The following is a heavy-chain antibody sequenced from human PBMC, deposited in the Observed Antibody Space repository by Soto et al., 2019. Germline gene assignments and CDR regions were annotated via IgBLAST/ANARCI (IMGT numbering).Heavy chain of an antibody. D-gene: IGHD3-9*01. V-gene: IGHV4-34*01. Sequence: SETLSLTCAVYGGAFTDYYWTWIRQSPGKGLEWIGEINRSGSTKYHPSLESRVSMPVDTIKKQVSLKMTSVTAADTAVYYGARGSWDNRAFDFVDFWGQGSLVT. CDR2: INRSGST. J-gene: IGHJ4*02. CDR1: GGAFTDYY. CDR3: ARGSWDNRAFDFVDF.